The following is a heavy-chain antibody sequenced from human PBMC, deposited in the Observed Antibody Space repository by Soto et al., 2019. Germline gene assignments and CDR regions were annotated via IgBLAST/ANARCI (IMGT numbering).Heavy chain of an antibody. D-gene: IGHD1-7*01. Sequence: EAQLVESGGGLVKPGDSVRLSCSGSGFAFANTWINWVRQAPGKGLEWVGRIKTKAGGGAANYAPPMKGRFSISRDDAHQTAYLQMNSLRIEDTAVYYCTADRILVNYLWVGWFDTWGQGAQGTVSS. V-gene: IGHV3-15*07. CDR2: IKTKAGGGAA. J-gene: IGHJ5*02. CDR1: GFAFANTW. CDR3: TADRILVNYLWVGWFDT.